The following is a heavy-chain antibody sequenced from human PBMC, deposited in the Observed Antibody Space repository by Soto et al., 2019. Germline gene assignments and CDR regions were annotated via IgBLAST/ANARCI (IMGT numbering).Heavy chain of an antibody. J-gene: IGHJ5*02. CDR2: SYYSGTS. Sequence: SETRSLTCTVSAASIRVHSYYWPWIRHPPRKGLEWIGSSYYSGTSYFNPSLKSRAPISVDTSKNQFSLRLASVTADDTAIYYCTGRYNWNDNYSDPWGPGGLVTLFS. CDR3: TGRYNWNDNYSDP. V-gene: IGHV4-39*01. D-gene: IGHD1-20*01. CDR1: AASIRVHSYY.